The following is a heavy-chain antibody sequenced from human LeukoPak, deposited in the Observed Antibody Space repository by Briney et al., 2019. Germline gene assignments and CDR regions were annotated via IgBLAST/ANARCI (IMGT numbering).Heavy chain of an antibody. D-gene: IGHD3-9*01. V-gene: IGHV3-7*01. CDR2: IKQDGSEK. CDR1: GFTFSSYW. CDR3: ARERYFDWLSSDDAFDI. J-gene: IGHJ3*02. Sequence: GGSLRLSCAASGFTFSSYWMSWVRQAPGKGLEWVANIKQDGSEKYYVDSVKGRFTISRDNAKSSLYLQMNSLRAEDTAVYYCARERYFDWLSSDDAFDIWGQGTMVTVSS.